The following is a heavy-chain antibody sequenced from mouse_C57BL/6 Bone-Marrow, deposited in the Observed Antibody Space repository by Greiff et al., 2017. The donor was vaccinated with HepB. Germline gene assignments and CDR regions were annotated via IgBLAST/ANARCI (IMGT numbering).Heavy chain of an antibody. CDR2: IYPGDGDT. CDR3: ARYCYDGYYGYFDY. J-gene: IGHJ2*01. Sequence: QVQLQQSGAELVKPGASVKISCKASGYAFSSYWMNWVKQRPGKGLEWIGQIYPGDGDTNYNGKFKGKATLTADKSSSTAYVQLSSLTSEDTAVYFCARYCYDGYYGYFDYWGQGTTLTVSS. D-gene: IGHD2-3*01. V-gene: IGHV1-80*01. CDR1: GYAFSSYW.